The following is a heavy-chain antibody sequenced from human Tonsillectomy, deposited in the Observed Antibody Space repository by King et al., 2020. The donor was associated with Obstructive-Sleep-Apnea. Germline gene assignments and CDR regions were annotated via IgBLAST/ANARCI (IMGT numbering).Heavy chain of an antibody. CDR1: EFTFSNYG. Sequence: VQLVESGGGVVQPGRSLRLSCAASEFTFSNYGMHWVRQAPGKGLEWVAVISYDGSNKYYAGSVKGRFTISRDNSKNTLYLQMNSLRAEDTAVYYCAKDWVSLINCSSTSCVYWGQGTLVTVSS. CDR3: AKDWVSLINCSSTSCVY. CDR2: ISYDGSNK. V-gene: IGHV3-30*18. J-gene: IGHJ4*02. D-gene: IGHD2-2*01.